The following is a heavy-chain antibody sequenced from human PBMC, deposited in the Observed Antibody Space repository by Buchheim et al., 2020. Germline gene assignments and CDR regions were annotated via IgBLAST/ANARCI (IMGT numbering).Heavy chain of an antibody. Sequence: QVQLVESGGGVVQPGRSLRLSCAASGFTFSRYAIHWVRQAPGKGLEWVAGISYDGSNKYYADSVKGRFTISRDKSKNTLYLQMNSLRAEDTAVYYCARDQIADIIVIMGGMDVWGQGT. D-gene: IGHD2-15*01. CDR3: ARDQIADIIVIMGGMDV. CDR1: GFTFSRYA. V-gene: IGHV3-30-3*01. J-gene: IGHJ6*02. CDR2: ISYDGSNK.